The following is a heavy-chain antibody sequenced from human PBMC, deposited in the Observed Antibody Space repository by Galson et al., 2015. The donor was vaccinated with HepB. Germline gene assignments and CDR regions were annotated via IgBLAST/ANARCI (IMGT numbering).Heavy chain of an antibody. CDR1: GFTFSSYG. V-gene: IGHV3-30*18. J-gene: IGHJ6*02. CDR2: ISYDGSNK. Sequence: SLRLSCAASGFTFSSYGMHWVRRAPGKGLEWVAVISYDGSNKYYADSVKGRFTISRNNSKNTLYLQMNSLRAEDTAVYYCAKDFRDCSGGSCYFLPYYYYYYGMDVWGQGTTVTVSS. D-gene: IGHD2-15*01. CDR3: AKDFRDCSGGSCYFLPYYYYYYGMDV.